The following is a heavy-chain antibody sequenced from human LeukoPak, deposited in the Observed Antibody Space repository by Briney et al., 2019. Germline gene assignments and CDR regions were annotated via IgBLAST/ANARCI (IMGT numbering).Heavy chain of an antibody. CDR3: ARDDYGSGSWNDY. CDR2: IIWSGGST. J-gene: IGHJ4*02. D-gene: IGHD3-10*01. V-gene: IGHV3-20*04. Sequence: PGGSLRLSCTASGFTFITYWMSWVRQTPGKGLEWVSGIIWSGGSTGYADSVKGRFTISRDNAKNSLYLQMNSLRAEDTALYYCARDDYGSGSWNDYWGQGTLVTVSS. CDR1: GFTFITYW.